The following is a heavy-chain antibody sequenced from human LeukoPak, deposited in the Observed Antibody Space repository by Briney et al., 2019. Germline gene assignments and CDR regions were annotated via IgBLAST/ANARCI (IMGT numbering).Heavy chain of an antibody. CDR3: ARRMTVSATNWFDP. CDR2: IYYTGST. Sequence: SETLSLTCTVSGASISSSFWTWIRQSPGKGLEWLAYIYYTGSTNLNPSLKSRHTISVDTSKNQFSLRLSSVTAADTAIYYCARRMTVSATNWFDPWGQGTLVTVSS. D-gene: IGHD5/OR15-5a*01. J-gene: IGHJ5*02. V-gene: IGHV4-59*01. CDR1: GASISSSF.